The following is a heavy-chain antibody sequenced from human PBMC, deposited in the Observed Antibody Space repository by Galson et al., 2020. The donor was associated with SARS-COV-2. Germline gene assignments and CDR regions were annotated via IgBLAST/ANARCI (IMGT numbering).Heavy chain of an antibody. Sequence: GGSLRLSCSASGFTFSDAFINWVRQAPGKGLQWVGRIKSKTDGGTTDYAAPVKDRYTIQRDDSKNTLYLQMNSLKTEDTAVYYCTTRSLSCSGGSSPVNNPYCYYYMDVWGKGTTVSGSS. D-gene: IGHD2-15*01. CDR2: IKSKTDGGTT. V-gene: IGHV3-15*01. J-gene: IGHJ6*03. CDR1: GFTFSDAF. CDR3: TTRSLSCSGGSSPVNNPYCYYYMDV.